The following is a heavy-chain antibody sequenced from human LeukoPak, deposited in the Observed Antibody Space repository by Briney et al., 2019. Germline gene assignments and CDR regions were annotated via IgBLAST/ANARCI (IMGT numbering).Heavy chain of an antibody. Sequence: TETLSLTCTVSSDSISSYYWSWIRQPPEKGLEWIGYIYYSGSTNYNPSLKSRVTISVDTSKNQFSLKLSSVTAADTAVYYCARFRLDYGGNPDDAFDIWGQGTMVTVSS. CDR1: SDSISSYY. CDR3: ARFRLDYGGNPDDAFDI. V-gene: IGHV4-59*01. J-gene: IGHJ3*02. D-gene: IGHD4-23*01. CDR2: IYYSGST.